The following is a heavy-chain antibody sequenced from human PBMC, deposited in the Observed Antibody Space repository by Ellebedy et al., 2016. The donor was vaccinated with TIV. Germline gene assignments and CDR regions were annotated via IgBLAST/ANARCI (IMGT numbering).Heavy chain of an antibody. V-gene: IGHV3-7*01. D-gene: IGHD3-22*01. Sequence: GGSLRLSCAASGFTFSSYEMNWVRQAPGKGLEWVANIKQDGSEKYYVDSVKGRFTISRDNAKNSLYLQMNSLRAEDTAVYFCARSANSGYHDHWGQGTLVTVSS. CDR3: ARSANSGYHDH. CDR2: IKQDGSEK. CDR1: GFTFSSYE. J-gene: IGHJ4*02.